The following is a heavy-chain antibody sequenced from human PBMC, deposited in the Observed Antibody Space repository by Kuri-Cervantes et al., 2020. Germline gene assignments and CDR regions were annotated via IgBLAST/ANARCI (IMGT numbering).Heavy chain of an antibody. CDR1: GFTFDDYA. CDR3: AKTRITAAGLLDY. J-gene: IGHJ4*02. CDR2: ISWNSGIL. V-gene: IGHV3-9*01. D-gene: IGHD6-13*01. Sequence: SLKISCTASGFTFDDYAMHWVRQVPGEGLEWVSGISWNSGILGYADSVKGRFTISRDNSKNTLFLQMNSLRAEDTAVYYCAKTRITAAGLLDYWGQGTLVTVSS.